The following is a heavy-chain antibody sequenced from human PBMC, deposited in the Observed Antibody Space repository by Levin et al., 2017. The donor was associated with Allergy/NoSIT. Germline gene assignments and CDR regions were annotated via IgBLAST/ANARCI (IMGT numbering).Heavy chain of an antibody. CDR2: ISYDGSNK. D-gene: IGHD6-13*01. Sequence: GGSLRLSSAASGFTFSSYAMHWVRQAPGKGLEWVAVISYDGSNKYYADSVKGRFTISRDNSKNTLYLQMNSLRAEDTAVYYCAFNKGIAAAGTLDYWGQGTLVTVSS. J-gene: IGHJ4*02. CDR3: AFNKGIAAAGTLDY. V-gene: IGHV3-30*04. CDR1: GFTFSSYA.